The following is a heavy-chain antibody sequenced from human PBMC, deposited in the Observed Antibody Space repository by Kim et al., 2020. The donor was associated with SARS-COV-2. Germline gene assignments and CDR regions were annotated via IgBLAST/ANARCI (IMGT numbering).Heavy chain of an antibody. CDR3: ARAPSGTLTPYYFDF. D-gene: IGHD1-26*01. V-gene: IGHV5-51*01. CDR2: IYPGDSDT. Sequence: GESLKISCTASGYSFTNYWIGWVRQMPGKGLEWMGIIYPGDSDTKYSPSFQGQVTIPADESLSTGYLQWRSLKASDTATYYWARAPSGTLTPYYFDFWGQGTLVTVSS. CDR1: GYSFTNYW. J-gene: IGHJ4*02.